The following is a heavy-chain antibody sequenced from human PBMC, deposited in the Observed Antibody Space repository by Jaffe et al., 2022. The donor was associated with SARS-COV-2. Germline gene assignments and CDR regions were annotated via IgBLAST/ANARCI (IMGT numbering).Heavy chain of an antibody. CDR3: ARVDRSGWYTSVFDY. J-gene: IGHJ4*02. Sequence: EVQLVESGGGLVQPGGSLRLSCAASGFTVSSNYMSWVRQAPGKGLEWVSVIYSGGSTYYADSVKGRFTISRDNSKNTLYLQMNSLRAEDTAVYYCARVDRSGWYTSVFDYWGQGTLVTVSS. V-gene: IGHV3-66*02. D-gene: IGHD6-19*01. CDR1: GFTVSSNY. CDR2: IYSGGST.